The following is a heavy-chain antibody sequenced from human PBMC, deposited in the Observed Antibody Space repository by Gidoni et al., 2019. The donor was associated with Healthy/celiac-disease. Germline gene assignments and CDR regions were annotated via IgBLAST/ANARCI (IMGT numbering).Heavy chain of an antibody. D-gene: IGHD3-9*01. V-gene: IGHV3-30*01. Sequence: QVQLVESGGGVVQPGRSLRLSCAASGFTFSSYAMHWVRQAPGKGLEWVAVITYEGSNKYYADSVKGRFTISRDNSKNTLYLQMNSLRAEDTAVYYCARDSEALSGYDILTAFDYWGQGTLVTVSS. CDR1: GFTFSSYA. J-gene: IGHJ4*02. CDR2: ITYEGSNK. CDR3: ARDSEALSGYDILTAFDY.